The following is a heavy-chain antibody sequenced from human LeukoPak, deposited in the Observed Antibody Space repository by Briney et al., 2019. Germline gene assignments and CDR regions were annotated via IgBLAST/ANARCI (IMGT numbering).Heavy chain of an antibody. Sequence: SETLSLTCTVSGGSISSDSYYWGWIRQPPGKGLEWIGSFYYSGSSYYNPSLKSRVTISVDTSKNQFSLKLSSVTAADTAVYYCTRHSEPMTTERGLTSYYYMDVWGKGTTVTVSS. J-gene: IGHJ6*03. CDR3: TRHSEPMTTERGLTSYYYMDV. D-gene: IGHD3-22*01. V-gene: IGHV4-39*07. CDR2: FYYSGSS. CDR1: GGSISSDSYY.